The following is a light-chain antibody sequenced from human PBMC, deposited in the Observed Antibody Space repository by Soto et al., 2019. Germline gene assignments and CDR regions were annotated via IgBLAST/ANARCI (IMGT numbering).Light chain of an antibody. CDR2: VVS. V-gene: IGKV3-15*01. CDR3: QQYDNWPQYT. J-gene: IGKJ2*01. Sequence: EIVMTQSPATLSVPPGERATLFCRASRNIGGKLAWFQQKPGQAPTLLMYVVSTRAAGVPPRFSGSGSGTEFTLTISSLQSEDFAVYYCQQYDNWPQYTFGQGTKLVIK. CDR1: RNIGGK.